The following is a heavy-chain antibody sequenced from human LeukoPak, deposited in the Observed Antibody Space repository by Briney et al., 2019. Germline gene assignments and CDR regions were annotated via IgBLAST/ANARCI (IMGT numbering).Heavy chain of an antibody. V-gene: IGHV3-23*01. Sequence: GGSLRLSCAASGFTFSNYAMTWVRQAPGKGLEWVSSISGSGTYYADSVKGRFTISRDNSKNTLYLQMNSLRAEDMALYYCAKHAGDYYFDYWGQGTLVTVSS. D-gene: IGHD2-21*02. CDR1: GFTFSNYA. CDR2: ISGSGT. CDR3: AKHAGDYYFDY. J-gene: IGHJ4*02.